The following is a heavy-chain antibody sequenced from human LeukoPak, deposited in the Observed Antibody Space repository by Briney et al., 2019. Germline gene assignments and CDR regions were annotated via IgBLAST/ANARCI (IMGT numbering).Heavy chain of an antibody. CDR3: HVFITMVRGVGDY. J-gene: IGHJ4*02. CDR2: ISSSSSYI. D-gene: IGHD3-10*01. Sequence: GSLRLSCAASGFTFSSYSMNWVRQAPGKGLEWVSSISSSSSYIYYADSVKGRFTISRDNAKNSLYLQMNSLRAEDTAVYYCHVFITMVRGVGDYWGQGTLVTVSS. V-gene: IGHV3-21*01. CDR1: GFTFSSYS.